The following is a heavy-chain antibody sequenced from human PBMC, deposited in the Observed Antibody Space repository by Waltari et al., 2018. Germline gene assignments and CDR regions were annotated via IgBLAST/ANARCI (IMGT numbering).Heavy chain of an antibody. V-gene: IGHV3-21*01. CDR2: ISSSSSYI. J-gene: IGHJ6*02. Sequence: EVQLVESGGGLVKPGGSLRLSCAASGFTFSSYSMNWVRQAPGKGLEWVSSISSSSSYIYYADSVKGRFTISRDNAKNSLYLQMNSLRAEDTAVYYCARLTGRSYYYGMDVWGQGTTVTVSS. CDR1: GFTFSSYS. D-gene: IGHD7-27*01. CDR3: ARLTGRSYYYGMDV.